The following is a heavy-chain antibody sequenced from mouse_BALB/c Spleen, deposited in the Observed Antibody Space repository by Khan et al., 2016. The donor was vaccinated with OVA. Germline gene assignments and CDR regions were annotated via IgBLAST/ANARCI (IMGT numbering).Heavy chain of an antibody. J-gene: IGHJ3*01. CDR2: ISSGGDYT. D-gene: IGHD4-1*01. CDR1: GFTFSSYS. CDR3: SDHLPGSFAY. V-gene: IGHV5-6*01. Sequence: EVELVESGGDLVKPGGSLKLSCAASGFTFSSYSMSWVRQTPDKRLEWVASISSGGDYTYYPDSVKGRCTISREHAKTTPYLHMRELKSEDTAMYYCSDHLPGSFAYWGQGTLVTVSA.